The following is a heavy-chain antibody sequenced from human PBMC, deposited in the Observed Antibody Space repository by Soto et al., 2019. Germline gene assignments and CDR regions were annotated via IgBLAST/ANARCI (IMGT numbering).Heavy chain of an antibody. Sequence: SVIMSVTCTVAEGYISSYCWSWIRQTPGKGLEWIGYIYYSGSTNYNPSLKSRVTISVDTSKNQFSLTLSSVTAADTDVYYCARRYGRTIDYWGQGTLVTVSS. CDR2: IYYSGST. CDR3: ARRYGRTIDY. J-gene: IGHJ4*02. CDR1: EGYISSYC. D-gene: IGHD4-17*01. V-gene: IGHV4-59*08.